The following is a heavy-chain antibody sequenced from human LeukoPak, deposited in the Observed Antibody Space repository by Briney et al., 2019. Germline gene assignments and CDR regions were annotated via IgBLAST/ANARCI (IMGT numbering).Heavy chain of an antibody. CDR3: GRDALRDFGYDAFDI. CDR1: GGSISSYY. CDR2: IYYSGST. Sequence: SETLSLTCTVSGGSISSYYWSWIRQPPGKGLEWIGYIYYSGSTNYNPSLKSRVTISVDTSKNQFSLKLSSVTAADTAVYFCGRDALRDFGYDAFDIWGQGTMVTVSS. J-gene: IGHJ3*02. D-gene: IGHD2-2*03. V-gene: IGHV4-59*12.